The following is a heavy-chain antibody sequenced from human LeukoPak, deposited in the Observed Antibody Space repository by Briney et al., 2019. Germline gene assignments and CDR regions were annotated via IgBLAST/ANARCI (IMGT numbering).Heavy chain of an antibody. CDR3: ARDPRGGDSSWYDY. CDR1: GGTFSSYA. Sequence: ASVKVSCKASGGTFSSYAISWVRQAPGQGLEWMGGIIPIFGTANYAQKFQGRVTITTDESTSTAYMELSSLRSEDTAVYYCARDPRGGDSSWYDYWSQGTLVTVSS. CDR2: IIPIFGTA. J-gene: IGHJ4*02. V-gene: IGHV1-69*05. D-gene: IGHD6-13*01.